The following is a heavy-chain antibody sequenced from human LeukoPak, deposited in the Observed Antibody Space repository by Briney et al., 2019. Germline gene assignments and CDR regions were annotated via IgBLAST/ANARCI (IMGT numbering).Heavy chain of an antibody. D-gene: IGHD6-13*01. CDR2: IYYSGST. CDR1: GGSISSSSYY. J-gene: IGHJ4*02. CDR3: ARGIEAAGTRPFDY. V-gene: IGHV4-39*07. Sequence: SETLSLTCTVSGGSISSSSYYWGWIRQPPGKGLEWIGSIYYSGSTYYNPSLKSRVTMSIDTSKNQFSLKLSSVTAADTAVYYCARGIEAAGTRPFDYWGQGTLVTVSS.